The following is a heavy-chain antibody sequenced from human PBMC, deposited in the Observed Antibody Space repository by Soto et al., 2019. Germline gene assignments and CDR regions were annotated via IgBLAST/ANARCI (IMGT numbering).Heavy chain of an antibody. CDR3: ARDPPLYDSPLVDY. D-gene: IGHD3-16*01. V-gene: IGHV3-21*01. Sequence: VRHPPGKGLEWVSSISSSSSYIYYADSVMGRFTISSDNPKNSLYLQMNSLRAEATAVYYCARDPPLYDSPLVDYWGQGTLVTVSS. CDR2: ISSSSSYI. J-gene: IGHJ4*02.